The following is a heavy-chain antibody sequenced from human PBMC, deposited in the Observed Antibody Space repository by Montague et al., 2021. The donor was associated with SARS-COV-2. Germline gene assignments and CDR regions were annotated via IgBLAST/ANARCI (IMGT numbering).Heavy chain of an antibody. CDR3: ARGGFYCFDS. J-gene: IGHJ4*02. V-gene: IGHV3-7*01. D-gene: IGHD5-12*01. CDR2: IKYDESEK. Sequence: SLRLSRAASGFTFSNSWMNWVRQAPGKGLEWVANIKYDESEKSYVDSVKGRFTISRDNAKNSLYLQMNGLRVEDTAVYYCARGGFYCFDSWGQGTLVTVSS. CDR1: GFTFSNSW.